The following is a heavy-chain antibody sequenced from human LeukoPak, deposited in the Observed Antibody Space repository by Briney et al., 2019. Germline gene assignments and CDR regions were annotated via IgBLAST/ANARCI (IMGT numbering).Heavy chain of an antibody. CDR2: ITYNGVNE. V-gene: IGHV3-23*01. Sequence: GGSLRLSCVAPRITLSSYAMSWVRQAPGKGLEWVSTITYNGVNEYYADSVKGRFTISRDNSKDTLYLQMSGLRVEDTAVYYCAKGLRGLRNRIMGDTFDLWGQGTMVAVSS. D-gene: IGHD1-14*01. CDR1: RITLSSYA. J-gene: IGHJ3*01. CDR3: AKGLRGLRNRIMGDTFDL.